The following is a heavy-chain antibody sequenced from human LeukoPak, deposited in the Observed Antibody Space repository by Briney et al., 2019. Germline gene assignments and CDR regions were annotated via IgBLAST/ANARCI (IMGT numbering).Heavy chain of an antibody. V-gene: IGHV3-43*01. Sequence: GGSLRLSCAASGFTFDDYTMHWVRQAPGKGLEWVSLISWDGGSTYYADSVKGRFTISRDNSKNSLYLQMNSLRTEDTALYYCAKSGPKGHYFDYWGQGTLVTVSS. CDR2: ISWDGGST. J-gene: IGHJ4*02. CDR1: GFTFDDYT. D-gene: IGHD3-10*01. CDR3: AKSGPKGHYFDY.